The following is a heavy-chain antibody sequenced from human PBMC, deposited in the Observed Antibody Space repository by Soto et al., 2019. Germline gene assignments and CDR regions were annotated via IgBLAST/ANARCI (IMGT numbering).Heavy chain of an antibody. D-gene: IGHD2-2*01. CDR1: GGTFSSYA. CDR2: IIPIFGTA. J-gene: IGHJ6*02. Sequence: QVQLVQSGAEVKKPGSSVKVSCKASGGTFSSYAISWVRQAPGQGLEWMGGIIPIFGTANYAQKFQGRVTITADESTSTAYMELSSLRSEDTAVYYCARGACSSTSCSYYYYYYGMDVWGQGTTVTVSS. V-gene: IGHV1-69*01. CDR3: ARGACSSTSCSYYYYYYGMDV.